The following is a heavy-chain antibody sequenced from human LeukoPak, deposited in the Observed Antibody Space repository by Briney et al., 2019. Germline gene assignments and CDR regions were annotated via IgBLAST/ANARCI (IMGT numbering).Heavy chain of an antibody. CDR3: ARDPKNGDPEDY. J-gene: IGHJ4*02. D-gene: IGHD4-17*01. CDR1: GYTFTGYY. Sequence: GASVKVSCKASGYTFTGYYMHWVRQAPGRGLEWMGWINPNSGGTNYAQKFQGRVTMTRDTSISTAYMELSRLRSDDTAVYYCARDPKNGDPEDYWGQGTLVTVSS. CDR2: INPNSGGT. V-gene: IGHV1-2*02.